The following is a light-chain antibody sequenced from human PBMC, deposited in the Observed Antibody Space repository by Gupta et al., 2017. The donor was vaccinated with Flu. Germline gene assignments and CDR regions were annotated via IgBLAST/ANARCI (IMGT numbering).Light chain of an antibody. CDR2: KAS. J-gene: IGKJ2*01. Sequence: PSMLSASGESRVTITCAANTSSNTWLAWYQQKAGKAPTLLIYKASTLNSGVPERFSGSGSGTEFTLTISGLQPDDFATYYCQQDRSSPFTFGQGTKVEIK. CDR3: QQDRSSPFT. CDR1: TSSNTW. V-gene: IGKV1-5*03.